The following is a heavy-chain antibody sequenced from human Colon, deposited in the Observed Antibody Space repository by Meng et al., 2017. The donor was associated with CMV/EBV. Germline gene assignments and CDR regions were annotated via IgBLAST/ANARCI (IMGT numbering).Heavy chain of an antibody. J-gene: IGHJ4*02. CDR1: VDTVSSTTVG. CDR2: IYYRSRWLD. CDR3: ARRHTSGWYYFDS. D-gene: IGHD6-19*01. V-gene: IGHV6-1*01. Sequence: SQTLSLTCDISVDTVSSTTVGWNWIRQSPSRGLEWLGRIYYRSRWLDDYAQSVKSRISINVDTSKNQFSLQLDSVTPDDTAVYYCARRHTSGWYYFDSWGQGTLVTVSS.